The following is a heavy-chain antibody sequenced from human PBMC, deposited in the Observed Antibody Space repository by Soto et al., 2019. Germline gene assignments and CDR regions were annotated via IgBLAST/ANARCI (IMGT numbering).Heavy chain of an antibody. V-gene: IGHV1-3*01. Sequence: ASVKVSCKASGYTFTSYAMHWVRQAPGQRLEWMGWINAGNGNTKYSQKFQGRVTITRDTSASTAYMELSSLRSEDTAVYYCARDTQYYDILTGYYKRYNWFDPWGQGTLVTVSS. CDR1: GYTFTSYA. CDR3: ARDTQYYDILTGYYKRYNWFDP. D-gene: IGHD3-9*01. J-gene: IGHJ5*02. CDR2: INAGNGNT.